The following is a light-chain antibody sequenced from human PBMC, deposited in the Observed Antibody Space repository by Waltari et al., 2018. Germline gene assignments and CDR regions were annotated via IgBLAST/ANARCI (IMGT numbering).Light chain of an antibody. CDR3: ISYTSTTTYVV. V-gene: IGLV2-14*03. CDR1: SSDVGGYEY. J-gene: IGLJ2*01. Sequence: QSALTQPASVSASPGQSITIPCTGTSSDVGGYEYVSWYQQHPGKAPQLMIYDVNKRPSGVSHRFSASKSGNTASLTIFGLQAEDEADYYCISYTSTTTYVVVGGGTKLTVL. CDR2: DVN.